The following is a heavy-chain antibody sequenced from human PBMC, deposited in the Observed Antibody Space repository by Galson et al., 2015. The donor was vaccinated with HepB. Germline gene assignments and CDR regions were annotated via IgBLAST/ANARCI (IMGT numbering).Heavy chain of an antibody. V-gene: IGHV3-23*01. D-gene: IGHD1-26*01. CDR3: AKDSGSYSGAFDI. J-gene: IGHJ3*02. CDR2: ISGSGGST. Sequence: SLRLSCAASGFTFSSYAMSWVRQAPGKGLEWVSAISGSGGSTYYADSVKGRFTISRDNSKNTLYLQMNSLRAEGTAVYYCAKDSGSYSGAFDIWGQGTMVTVSS. CDR1: GFTFSSYA.